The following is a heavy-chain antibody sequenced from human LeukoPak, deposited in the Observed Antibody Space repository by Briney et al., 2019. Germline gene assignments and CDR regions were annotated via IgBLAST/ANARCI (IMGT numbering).Heavy chain of an antibody. J-gene: IGHJ4*02. Sequence: QPGGSLRLSCAASGFTFTSYEMNWVRQAPGKGLEWVSCISSIGTTISYADSVKGRFTISRDNAKNSLYLQMNSLRAEDTAVYYCARGSYNSAWGQGTLVTVSS. V-gene: IGHV3-48*03. D-gene: IGHD6-19*01. CDR2: ISSIGTTI. CDR3: ARGSYNSA. CDR1: GFTFTSYE.